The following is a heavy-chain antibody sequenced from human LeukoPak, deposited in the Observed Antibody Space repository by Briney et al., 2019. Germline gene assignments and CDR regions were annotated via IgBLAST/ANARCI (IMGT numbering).Heavy chain of an antibody. J-gene: IGHJ5*02. V-gene: IGHV1-69*05. D-gene: IGHD1-14*01. Sequence: SVKASCKASGGSFGDFAIIWVRQAPGHGLEWMGRSVPMSDTKDYAQKFQGRVTFTTDESTTTAHMELSNLSPEDTAVYYCAATSIIFNWFDPWGQGTLVTVSS. CDR3: AATSIIFNWFDP. CDR1: GGSFGDFA. CDR2: SVPMSDTK.